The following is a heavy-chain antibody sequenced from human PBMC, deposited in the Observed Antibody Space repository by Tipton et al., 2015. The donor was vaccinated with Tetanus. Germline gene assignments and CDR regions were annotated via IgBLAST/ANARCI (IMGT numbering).Heavy chain of an antibody. CDR3: AKDTGVTPHYGMDV. J-gene: IGHJ6*02. CDR1: GFTFSNYW. CDR2: ISGDGSRT. Sequence: SLRLSCAASGFTFSNYWMHWVRQAPGKGLMWVSRISGDGSRTTYAASVKGRFTISRDNAKNSLYLQMNSLRAEDTALYYCAKDTGVTPHYGMDVWGQGTTVTVSS. D-gene: IGHD2-21*02. V-gene: IGHV3-74*03.